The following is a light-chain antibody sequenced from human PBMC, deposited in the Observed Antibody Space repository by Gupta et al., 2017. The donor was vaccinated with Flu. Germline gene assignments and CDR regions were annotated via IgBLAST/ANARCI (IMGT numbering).Light chain of an antibody. CDR3: QQRVIRPPVT. CDR1: QTVSTY. Sequence: ERATLSCRASQTVSTYLAWYQHNPGQAPRLLIYDASNRATGIPARFSGSGSGTDFTLTISSLEPEDFAVSYCQQRVIRPPVTFGQGTRLEIK. J-gene: IGKJ5*01. V-gene: IGKV3-11*01. CDR2: DAS.